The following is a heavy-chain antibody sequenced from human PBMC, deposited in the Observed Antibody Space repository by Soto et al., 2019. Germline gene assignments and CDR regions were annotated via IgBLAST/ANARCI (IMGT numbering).Heavy chain of an antibody. J-gene: IGHJ6*02. Sequence: QVQLVQSGAEVKKPGASVKVSCKASGYTFTSYDINWVRQATGQGLEWRGWMNPNSGNTGYAQKCTGSVTMTRTTSISTAYMDLSSPRSADTAVYYGAREGVRGMDVWGQGTTFTVSS. CDR3: AREGVRGMDV. CDR2: MNPNSGNT. D-gene: IGHD3-16*01. V-gene: IGHV1-8*01. CDR1: GYTFTSYD.